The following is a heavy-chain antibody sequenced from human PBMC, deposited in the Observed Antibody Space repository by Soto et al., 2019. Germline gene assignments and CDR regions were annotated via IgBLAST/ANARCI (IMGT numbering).Heavy chain of an antibody. CDR1: GFTFSSYA. D-gene: IGHD6-6*01. V-gene: IGHV3-23*01. Sequence: GGSLRLSCAASGFTFSSYAMSWVRQAPGKGLEWVSAISGGSTYYADSVKGRFTISRDNSKNTLYLQMNSLRAEDTAVYYCAKGQLVDYYYYMDVWGKGTTVTVS. CDR3: AKGQLVDYYYYMDV. CDR2: ISGGST. J-gene: IGHJ6*03.